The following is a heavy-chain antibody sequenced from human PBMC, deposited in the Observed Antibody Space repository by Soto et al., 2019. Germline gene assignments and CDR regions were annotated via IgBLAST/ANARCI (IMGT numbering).Heavy chain of an antibody. J-gene: IGHJ6*03. CDR3: ARRGQLRLNYYMDV. CDR1: GFTFSSYA. CDR2: ISRSSSTI. Sequence: PGRSLRLSWAASGFTFSSYAMKRVRQAPGKGLEWVSYISRSSSTIYYADPVKGRFTISRDNAKNSLYLQMNSLRAEDTAVYYCARRGQLRLNYYMDVWGKGTTVTVSS. D-gene: IGHD2-2*01. V-gene: IGHV3-48*01.